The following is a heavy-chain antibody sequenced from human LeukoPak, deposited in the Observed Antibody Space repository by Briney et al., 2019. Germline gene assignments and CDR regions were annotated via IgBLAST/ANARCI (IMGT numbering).Heavy chain of an antibody. D-gene: IGHD3-3*01. V-gene: IGHV4-59*01. CDR3: ARDPTQYYDFWSGYYTGRGAFDI. Sequence: SETLSLTCTVSGGSTSSYYWSWIRQPPGKGLEWIGYIYYSGSTNYNPSLKSRVTISVDTSKNQFSLKLSSVTAADTAVYYCARDPTQYYDFWSGYYTGRGAFDIWGQGTMVTVSS. J-gene: IGHJ3*02. CDR2: IYYSGST. CDR1: GGSTSSYY.